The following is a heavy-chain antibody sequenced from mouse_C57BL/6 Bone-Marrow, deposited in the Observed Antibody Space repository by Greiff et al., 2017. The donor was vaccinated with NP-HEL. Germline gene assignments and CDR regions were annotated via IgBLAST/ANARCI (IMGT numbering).Heavy chain of an antibody. CDR3: ATLGHLQLRPYYFDY. CDR1: GYTFTGYW. J-gene: IGHJ2*01. Sequence: QVQLKESGAELMKPGASVKLSCKATGYTFTGYWIEWVKQRPGHGLEWIGEILPGSGSTNYNEKFKGKATFTADTSSNTAYMQLSSLTTEDSAIYYCATLGHLQLRPYYFDYWGQGTTLTVSS. CDR2: ILPGSGST. D-gene: IGHD3-2*02. V-gene: IGHV1-9*01.